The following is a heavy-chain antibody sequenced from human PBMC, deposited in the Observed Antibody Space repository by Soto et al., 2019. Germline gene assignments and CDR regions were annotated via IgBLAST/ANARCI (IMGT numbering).Heavy chain of an antibody. J-gene: IGHJ6*02. CDR2: TRNKANSYTT. Sequence: EVQLVESGGGLVQPGGSLRLSCAASGFTFSDHYMDWVRQAPGKGLEWVGRTRNKANSYTTEYAASVKGRFTISRDDSNNALYLQMNSLQNEDTAVYYCARATLTPVYYGMDVWGQGTTVTVSS. D-gene: IGHD4-17*01. CDR1: GFTFSDHY. CDR3: ARATLTPVYYGMDV. V-gene: IGHV3-72*01.